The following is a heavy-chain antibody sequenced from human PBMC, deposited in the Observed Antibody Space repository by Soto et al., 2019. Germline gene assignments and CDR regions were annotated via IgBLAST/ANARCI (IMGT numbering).Heavy chain of an antibody. Sequence: KASETLSLTCAVSGGSISSGGYSWSWIRQPPGKGLEWIGYIYHSGSTYYNPSLKSRVTISVDRSKNQFSLKLSSVTAADTAVYYCARDSSASYGDYRGVWFDPWGQGTLVTVSS. CDR1: GGSISSGGYS. D-gene: IGHD4-17*01. CDR2: IYHSGST. CDR3: ARDSSASYGDYRGVWFDP. J-gene: IGHJ5*02. V-gene: IGHV4-30-2*01.